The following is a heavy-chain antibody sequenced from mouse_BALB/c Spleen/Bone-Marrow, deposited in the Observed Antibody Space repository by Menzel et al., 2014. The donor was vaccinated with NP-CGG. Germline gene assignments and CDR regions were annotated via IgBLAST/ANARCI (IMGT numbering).Heavy chain of an antibody. CDR2: IDPYDSET. CDR1: GYTFTSYW. D-gene: IGHD2-4*01. V-gene: IGHV1-52*01. Sequence: QVQLKQSGAELVRPGASVKLSCKASGYTFTSYWMNWVKQRPEQGLEWVGRIDPYDSETHYNQKFKDKAILTVDKSSSTAYMQLSRLTSEDSAVYYCARGRDYDVFAYWGQGTLVTVSA. J-gene: IGHJ3*01. CDR3: ARGRDYDVFAY.